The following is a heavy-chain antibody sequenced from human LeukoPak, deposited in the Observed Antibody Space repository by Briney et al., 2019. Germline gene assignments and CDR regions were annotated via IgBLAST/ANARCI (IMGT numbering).Heavy chain of an antibody. V-gene: IGHV4-34*01. D-gene: IGHD4-11*01. Sequence: SETLSLTCAVYGGSFSGYYWSWIRQPPGKGLEWIGEINHSGSTNYNPSLKSRVTISVDTSKNQFSLKLSSVTAADTAVYYCARSVPSLDYLFDSWGHRTLVTVSS. CDR1: GGSFSGYY. J-gene: IGHJ5*01. CDR2: INHSGST. CDR3: ARSVPSLDYLFDS.